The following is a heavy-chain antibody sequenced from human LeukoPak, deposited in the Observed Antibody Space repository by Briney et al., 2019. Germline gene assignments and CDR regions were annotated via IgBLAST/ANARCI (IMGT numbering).Heavy chain of an antibody. Sequence: GASVTVSCKASGGTFSSYAISWVRQAPGQGLEWMGGIIPIFGTANYAQKFQGRVTITADESTSTAYMELSSLRSEDTAVYYCARDLSSTSFPYYHYMDVWGKGTTVTVSS. CDR1: GGTFSSYA. D-gene: IGHD2-2*01. V-gene: IGHV1-69*13. CDR2: IIPIFGTA. J-gene: IGHJ6*03. CDR3: ARDLSSTSFPYYHYMDV.